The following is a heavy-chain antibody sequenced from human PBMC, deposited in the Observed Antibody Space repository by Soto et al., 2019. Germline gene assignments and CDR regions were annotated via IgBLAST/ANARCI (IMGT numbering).Heavy chain of an antibody. CDR3: TRALRGYSYGNGWFDP. V-gene: IGHV1-69*12. CDR1: GGTFSSYA. J-gene: IGHJ5*02. D-gene: IGHD5-18*01. Sequence: QVQLVQSGAEVKKPGSSVKVSCKASGGTFSSYAISWVRQAPGQGLEWMGGIIPIFGIANYAQKFQGRVTITANESTSTAYMVLSSLRSEDTAVYYCTRALRGYSYGNGWFDPWGQGTLVTVSS. CDR2: IIPIFGIA.